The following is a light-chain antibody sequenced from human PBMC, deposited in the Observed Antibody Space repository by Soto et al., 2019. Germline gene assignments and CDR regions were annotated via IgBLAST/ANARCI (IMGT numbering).Light chain of an antibody. J-gene: IGKJ1*01. V-gene: IGKV3-15*01. CDR2: GAS. Sequence: EVVMTQSPATLSVYPGERATLSCRASQSVNANLAWYQQKPGQAPRLLIHGASNRATGIPARFSGSGFGTEFILTISSLQSEDFAVYYCQQYNTWLWTFGQGTKVEI. CDR1: QSVNAN. CDR3: QQYNTWLWT.